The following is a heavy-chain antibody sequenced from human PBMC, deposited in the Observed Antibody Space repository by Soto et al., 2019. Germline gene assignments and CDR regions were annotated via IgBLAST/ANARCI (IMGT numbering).Heavy chain of an antibody. V-gene: IGHV4-4*02. CDR2: IFHSGGT. D-gene: IGHD1-1*01. Sequence: QVQLQESGPGLVKPSGTLSLTCAVSGGSISSSNWWSWGRRPPGKGLEWIGEIFHSGGTNYNPSLKSRVTISVDKSKNQFSLKLSSVTAADTAVYYCARDSSPLAVRVDAFDIWGQGTMVTVSS. CDR1: GGSISSSNW. J-gene: IGHJ3*02. CDR3: ARDSSPLAVRVDAFDI.